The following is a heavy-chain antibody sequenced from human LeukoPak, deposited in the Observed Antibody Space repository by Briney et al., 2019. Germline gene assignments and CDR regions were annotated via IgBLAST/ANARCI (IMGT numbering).Heavy chain of an antibody. CDR2: IYTSGST. D-gene: IGHD1-1*01. CDR1: GGSISSGSYY. Sequence: SQTLSLTCTVSGGSISSGSYYWSWIRQPAGKGLEWIGRIYTSGSTNYNPSLKSRVTISVDTSKNQFSLKLSSVTAADTAVYYCARGTTETYYFDSWGQGSLVTVSS. CDR3: ARGTTETYYFDS. V-gene: IGHV4-61*02. J-gene: IGHJ4*02.